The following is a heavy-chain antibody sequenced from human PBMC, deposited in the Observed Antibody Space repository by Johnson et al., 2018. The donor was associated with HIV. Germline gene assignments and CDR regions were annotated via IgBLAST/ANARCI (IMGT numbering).Heavy chain of an antibody. V-gene: IGHV3-66*01. J-gene: IGHJ3*01. Sequence: VQLVESGGGLVQPGGSLRLSCAASGFTFSSYAMNWVRQAPGKGLEWVSVIYSGGSTYYADSVRGRFTISRDNSRNTLYLQMSSLRVEDTAMYYCARDGESQQLPLGDAFDVWGQGTMVTVSS. CDR2: IYSGGST. CDR3: ARDGESQQLPLGDAFDV. CDR1: GFTFSSYA. D-gene: IGHD6-13*01.